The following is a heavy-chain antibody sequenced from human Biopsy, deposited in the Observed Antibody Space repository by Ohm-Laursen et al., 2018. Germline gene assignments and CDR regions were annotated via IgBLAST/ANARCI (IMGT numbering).Heavy chain of an antibody. V-gene: IGHV1-69*17. CDR1: GGTFSNYA. Sequence: SSVKVSCKASGGTFSNYAISWVRQAPGEGLEWMGGIIAVSGLVNYAPKFQGRVSITADKSTTTAYMELINLKSEDTAVYYCATPFQYYDSWGGYPPFDHWGQGTLVTVSS. J-gene: IGHJ4*02. CDR2: IIAVSGLV. D-gene: IGHD3-3*01. CDR3: ATPFQYYDSWGGYPPFDH.